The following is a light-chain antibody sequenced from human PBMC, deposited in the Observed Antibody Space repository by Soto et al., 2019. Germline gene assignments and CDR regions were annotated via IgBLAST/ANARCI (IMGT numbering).Light chain of an antibody. J-gene: IGKJ2*01. V-gene: IGKV1-39*01. CDR3: QQSYISPYT. Sequence: DVQMTQSPASLSASVGDRVTITCRASQSISKNLNWYQHKVGKAPQLLIYSASDSQAGVPSRFSGSGSGTDFTLIISGLQPEDFETYYCQQSYISPYTFGQGTKVEIK. CDR1: QSISKN. CDR2: SAS.